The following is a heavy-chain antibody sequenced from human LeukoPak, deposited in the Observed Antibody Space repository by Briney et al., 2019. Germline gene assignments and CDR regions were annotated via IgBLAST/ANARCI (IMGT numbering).Heavy chain of an antibody. CDR3: ARGLDDAFDI. Sequence: PGGSLRLSCAASGFTFSSYSMNWVRQAPGKGLEWVSSISSRSSYIYYADSVKGRFTISRDNAKNSLYLQINSLRAEDTAVYYCARGLDDAFDIWGQGTMVSVSS. CDR2: ISSRSSYI. CDR1: GFTFSSYS. J-gene: IGHJ3*02. V-gene: IGHV3-21*01.